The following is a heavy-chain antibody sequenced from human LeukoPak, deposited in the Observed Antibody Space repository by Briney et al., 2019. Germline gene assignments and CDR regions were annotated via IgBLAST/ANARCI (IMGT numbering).Heavy chain of an antibody. CDR1: GGSFSGYY. CDR2: INHSGST. V-gene: IGHV4-34*01. D-gene: IGHD3-3*01. CDR3: ARDLMGFTIFGVVIDPYYYGMDV. Sequence: KPSETLSLTCAVYGGSFSGYYWSWIRQPPGKGLEWIGEINHSGSTNYNPSLKSRVTISVDTSKNQFSLQLNSVTPEDTAVYYCARDLMGFTIFGVVIDPYYYGMDVWGQGTTVTVSS. J-gene: IGHJ6*02.